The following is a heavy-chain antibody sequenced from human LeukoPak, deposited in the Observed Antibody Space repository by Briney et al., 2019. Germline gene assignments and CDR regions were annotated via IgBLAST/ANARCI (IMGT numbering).Heavy chain of an antibody. V-gene: IGHV5-51*01. Sequence: GESLKISCKGSGYSFTTYWIGWVRQMPGKGLEWVGIIYPGDSDTRYSPSFQGQVTISADKSITTAYLQWSSLKASDTAMYYCARHVGGSYYNGQDDNWGQGTLVTVSS. D-gene: IGHD3-10*01. CDR3: ARHVGGSYYNGQDDN. CDR2: IYPGDSDT. CDR1: GYSFTTYW. J-gene: IGHJ4*02.